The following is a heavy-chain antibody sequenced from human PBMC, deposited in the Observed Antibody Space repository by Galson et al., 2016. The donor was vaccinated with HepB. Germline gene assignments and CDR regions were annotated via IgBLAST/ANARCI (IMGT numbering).Heavy chain of an antibody. J-gene: IGHJ6*02. CDR3: ARSTVTNGMDV. V-gene: IGHV3-53*01. CDR2: IKRGGPT. D-gene: IGHD4-17*01. CDR1: GFTGNGNY. Sequence: SLRLSCAASGFTGNGNYMTWVRRAPGQGLEWVAVIKRGGPTYYADSVKGRFTFFGDVSKNTLYLQMDSLRAEDTAVYYCARSTVTNGMDVWGQGTTVTVS.